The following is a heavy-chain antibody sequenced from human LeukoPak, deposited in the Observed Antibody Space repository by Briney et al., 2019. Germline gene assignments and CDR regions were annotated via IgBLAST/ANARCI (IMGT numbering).Heavy chain of an antibody. V-gene: IGHV3-7*01. CDR3: ARLIAVAGFRYFDY. J-gene: IGHJ4*02. Sequence: PGGSLRLSCAASGFTFSNYWMHWVRQTPGKGLEWVANIKQDGSEKYYVDSVKGRFTISRDNAKNSLYLQMNSLRAEDTAVYYCARLIAVAGFRYFDYWGQGTLVTVSS. CDR1: GFTFSNYW. D-gene: IGHD6-19*01. CDR2: IKQDGSEK.